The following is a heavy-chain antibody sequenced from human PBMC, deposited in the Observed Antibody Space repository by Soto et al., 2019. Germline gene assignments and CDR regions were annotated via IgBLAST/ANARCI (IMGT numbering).Heavy chain of an antibody. V-gene: IGHV3-72*01. CDR3: ARGGSYRPFDS. CDR2: IRKNDNSYTT. J-gene: IGHJ4*02. CDR1: GFTFSDHY. Sequence: GGSLRLSCAASGFTFSDHYMDWVRQAPGMGLEWVGRIRKNDNSYTTEYAASVKGRFTISRDDSESSLYLQMNSLKTEDTAVYYCARGGSYRPFDSWGQGTLVTVSS. D-gene: IGHD1-26*01.